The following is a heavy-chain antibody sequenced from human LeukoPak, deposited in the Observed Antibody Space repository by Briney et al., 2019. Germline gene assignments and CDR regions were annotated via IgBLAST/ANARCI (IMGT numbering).Heavy chain of an antibody. D-gene: IGHD6-6*01. CDR2: IYSSGST. CDR3: AQLVPGYYFDY. Sequence: SEALSLTCTVSGGSISSSSYYWGWIRQPPGKGLEWIGYIYSSGSTNYNPSLKRRVTISVDTSKNQFSLKVSSVTAADTAVYYCAQLVPGYYFDYWGQGTLVTVSS. CDR1: GGSISSSSYY. V-gene: IGHV4-61*05. J-gene: IGHJ4*02.